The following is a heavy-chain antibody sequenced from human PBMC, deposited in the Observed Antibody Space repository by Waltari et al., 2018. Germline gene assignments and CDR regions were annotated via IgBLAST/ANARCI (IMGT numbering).Heavy chain of an antibody. CDR3: AREVPRNGYIGLIYYYMDV. CDR1: GGSLNRCSYF. CDR2: IYYSGST. J-gene: IGHJ6*03. Sequence: QLQLQESGPGLVKPSATLSLPCTVSGGSLNRCSYFRAWLRQPPGKGLEWSGSIYYSGSTYYNLSLKSRVTISVDRSTNQVSLKLTSVTAADTAVYFCAREVPRNGYIGLIYYYMDVWGKGTTVTVSS. D-gene: IGHD5-12*01. V-gene: IGHV4-39*01.